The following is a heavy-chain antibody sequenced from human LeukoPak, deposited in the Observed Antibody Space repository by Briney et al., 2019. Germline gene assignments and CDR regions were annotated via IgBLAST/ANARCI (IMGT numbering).Heavy chain of an antibody. J-gene: IGHJ4*02. CDR3: AKGGKWDVTPFDY. D-gene: IGHD1-26*01. CDR2: ISGGGGST. CDR1: GFTVSSNY. V-gene: IGHV3-23*01. Sequence: GGSLRLSCAASGFTVSSNYMNWVRQDPGKWLEWVSTISGGGGSTYYADSVKGRFTISRDNSKNTLYLQVNSLRAEDTAVYYCAKGGKWDVTPFDYWGQGTLVIVSS.